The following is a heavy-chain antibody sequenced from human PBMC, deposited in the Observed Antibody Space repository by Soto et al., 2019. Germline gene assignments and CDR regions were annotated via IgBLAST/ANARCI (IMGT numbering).Heavy chain of an antibody. J-gene: IGHJ2*01. CDR2: ISGGGDRT. V-gene: IGHV3-23*01. Sequence: EVQLLESGGGLVQPGGSLRLSCVGSGFTFINYAMNWVRQTPGKGLEWVSTISGGGDRTFDADTVKGRFTISRDNSKNTVNLPMNSLRADDTALYYCARKVLGSTSRPDWWYFELWGRGTLVTVSS. CDR3: ARKVLGSTSRPDWWYFEL. CDR1: GFTFINYA. D-gene: IGHD2-2*01.